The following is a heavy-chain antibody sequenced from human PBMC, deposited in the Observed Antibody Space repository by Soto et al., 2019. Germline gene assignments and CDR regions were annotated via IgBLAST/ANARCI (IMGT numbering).Heavy chain of an antibody. CDR3: ARGGERVRGVIITYYYMAV. J-gene: IGHJ6*03. V-gene: IGHV1-2*04. Sequence: EASVKVSCKASGYTFTGYYMHWVRQAPGQGLEWMGWINPNSGGTNYAQKFQGWVTMTRDTSISTAYMELSRLRSDDTAVYYCARGGERVRGVIITYYYMAVRGKGTTVTVSS. CDR2: INPNSGGT. D-gene: IGHD3-10*01. CDR1: GYTFTGYY.